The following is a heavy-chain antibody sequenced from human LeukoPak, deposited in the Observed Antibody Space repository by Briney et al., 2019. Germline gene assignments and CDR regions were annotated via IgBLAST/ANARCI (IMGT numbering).Heavy chain of an antibody. D-gene: IGHD3-16*01. V-gene: IGHV3-74*01. CDR1: GFTFSDFW. CDR2: INEHGTT. J-gene: IGHJ4*02. Sequence: GGSLRLSCAASGFTFSDFWMYWVRQAPGKGLGWISNINEHGTTAYADSVKGRFTISRDNAKNTLYLQMNRLRAEDTAVYYCARVRGGNWGQGTLVTVSS. CDR3: ARVRGGN.